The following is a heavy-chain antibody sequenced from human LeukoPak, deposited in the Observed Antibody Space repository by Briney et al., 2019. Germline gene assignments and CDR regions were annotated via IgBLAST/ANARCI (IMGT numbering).Heavy chain of an antibody. J-gene: IGHJ4*02. V-gene: IGHV1-8*03. Sequence: ASVKVSCKASGYTFSNYDINWVRQTTGQGLEWMGWMHPNSGNTGLALKFQGRLTNTRNISISTAYMELSSLTSEDTAVYYCAREGGYYGSGSFFDDWGQGTLVTVSS. CDR1: GYTFSNYD. D-gene: IGHD3-10*01. CDR3: AREGGYYGSGSFFDD. CDR2: MHPNSGNT.